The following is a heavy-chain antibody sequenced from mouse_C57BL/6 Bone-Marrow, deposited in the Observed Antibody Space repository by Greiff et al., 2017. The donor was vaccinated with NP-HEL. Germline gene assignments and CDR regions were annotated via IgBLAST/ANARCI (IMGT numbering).Heavy chain of an antibody. CDR1: GYAFSSYW. V-gene: IGHV1-80*01. CDR2: IYPGDGDT. J-gene: IGHJ4*01. CDR3: ARSVYYYGSSYGYAMDY. D-gene: IGHD1-1*01. Sequence: VQLQESGAELVKPGASVKISCKASGYAFSSYWMNWVKQRPGKGLEWIGQIYPGDGDTNYNGKFKGKATLTADKSSSTAYMQLSSLTSEDSAVYFCARSVYYYGSSYGYAMDYWGQGTSVTVSS.